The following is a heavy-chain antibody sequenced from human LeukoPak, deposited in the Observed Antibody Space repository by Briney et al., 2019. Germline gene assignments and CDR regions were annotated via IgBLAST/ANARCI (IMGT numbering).Heavy chain of an antibody. CDR3: AKDSSRSNYYFGMDV. CDR1: GFTFSSYA. CDR2: ISGSGDST. V-gene: IGHV3-23*01. Sequence: GGSLRLSCAASGFTFSSYAMTWVRQAPGKGLAWVSTISGSGDSTYYADSVKGRFTISRDNSKNTLYLQMNSLRAEDTAVYYCAKDSSRSNYYFGMDVWGQGTTVTVSS. D-gene: IGHD6-13*01. J-gene: IGHJ6*02.